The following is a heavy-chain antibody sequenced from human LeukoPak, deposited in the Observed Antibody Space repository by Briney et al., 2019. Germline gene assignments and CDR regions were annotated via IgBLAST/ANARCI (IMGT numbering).Heavy chain of an antibody. D-gene: IGHD3-22*01. Sequence: SGGSLRLSCSGSGFDITAYTVTWVRQVPGKSLEWVSSISRSGSYIHYAPSVKGRFTISRDNAKRSVYLQMKSLRADDTALYYCARDPDSRGTEPPFFDHWGRGTLVTVSS. CDR3: ARDPDSRGTEPPFFDH. CDR1: GFDITAYT. CDR2: ISRSGSYI. J-gene: IGHJ4*02. V-gene: IGHV3-21*01.